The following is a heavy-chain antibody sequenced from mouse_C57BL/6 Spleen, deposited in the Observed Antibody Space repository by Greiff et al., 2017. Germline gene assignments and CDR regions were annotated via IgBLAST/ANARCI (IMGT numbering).Heavy chain of an antibody. V-gene: IGHV1-80*01. CDR2: IYPGDGDT. D-gene: IGHD3-3*01. CDR3: ARGDRGYAMDY. J-gene: IGHJ4*01. Sequence: VKLMESGAELVKPGASVKISCKASGYAFSSYWMNWVKQRPGKGLEWIGQIYPGDGDTNYNGKFKGKATLTADKSSSTAYMQLSSLTSEDSAVYFCARGDRGYAMDYWGQGTSVTVSS. CDR1: GYAFSSYW.